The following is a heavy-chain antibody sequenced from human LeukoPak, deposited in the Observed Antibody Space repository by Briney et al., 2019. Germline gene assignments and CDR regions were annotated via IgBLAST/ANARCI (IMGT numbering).Heavy chain of an antibody. CDR1: GYTFTSYG. V-gene: IGHV1-18*01. Sequence: ASVKVSCKASGYTFTSYGISWVRQAPGQGLERMGWISAYNGNTNYAQKLQGRVTMTTDTSTSTAYMELRSLRSDDTAVYYCAREGIAVAGTTLDYYYYGMDVWGQGTTVTVSS. J-gene: IGHJ6*02. CDR3: AREGIAVAGTTLDYYYYGMDV. CDR2: ISAYNGNT. D-gene: IGHD6-19*01.